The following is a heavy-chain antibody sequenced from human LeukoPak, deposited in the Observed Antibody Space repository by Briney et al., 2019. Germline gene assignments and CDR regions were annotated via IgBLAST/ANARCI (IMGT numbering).Heavy chain of an antibody. CDR1: GFTFSGYA. Sequence: GGSLRLSCAASGFTFSGYAMSWVRQAPGKGLEWVSAISGSGGSTYYADSVKGRFTISRDNSKNTLYLQMNSLRAEDTAVYYCAKVVNTYDFWSGYFDYWGQGTLVTVSS. CDR2: ISGSGGST. CDR3: AKVVNTYDFWSGYFDY. D-gene: IGHD3-3*01. J-gene: IGHJ4*02. V-gene: IGHV3-23*01.